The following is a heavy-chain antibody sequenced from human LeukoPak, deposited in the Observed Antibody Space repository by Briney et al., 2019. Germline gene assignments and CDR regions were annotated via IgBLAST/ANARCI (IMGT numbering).Heavy chain of an antibody. CDR1: GGSISNYY. D-gene: IGHD4-17*01. J-gene: IGHJ6*02. CDR2: IYYSGTT. Sequence: SETLSLTCTVSGGSISNYYWSWIRQSPGKGLEWIGYIYYSGTTNSNPYLKSRVTISVDTSKNQFSLQLRSVTAADTAVYYCAREDPQTTVPEGMDVWGQGTTVIVSS. V-gene: IGHV4-59*01. CDR3: AREDPQTTVPEGMDV.